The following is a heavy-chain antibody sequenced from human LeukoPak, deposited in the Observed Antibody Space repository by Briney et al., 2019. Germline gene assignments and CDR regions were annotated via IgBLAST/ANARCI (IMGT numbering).Heavy chain of an antibody. V-gene: IGHV4-34*01. D-gene: IGHD2-2*02. CDR3: ARGGYTVTFDY. CDR2: INHSGST. CDR1: GGSFSGYY. J-gene: IGHJ4*02. Sequence: SETLSLTCAVYGGSFSGYYWSWIRQPPAKGREWIGEINHSGSTNYNPSLKSRVTISVDTSKNQFSLKLSSVTAADTAVYYCARGGYTVTFDYWGQGTLVTVSS.